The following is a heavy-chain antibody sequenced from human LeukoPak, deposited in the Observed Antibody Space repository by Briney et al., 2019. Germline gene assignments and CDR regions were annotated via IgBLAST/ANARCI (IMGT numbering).Heavy chain of an antibody. J-gene: IGHJ5*02. Sequence: SVKVSCKDSGGTFSSYAISWVRQAPGQGLEWMGRIIPILGIANYAQKFQGRVTITADKSTSTAYMELSSLRSEDTAVYYCARGVRYYDFWSGPAGGFDPWGQGTLVTVSS. CDR1: GGTFSSYA. D-gene: IGHD3-3*01. CDR2: IIPILGIA. V-gene: IGHV1-69*04. CDR3: ARGVRYYDFWSGPAGGFDP.